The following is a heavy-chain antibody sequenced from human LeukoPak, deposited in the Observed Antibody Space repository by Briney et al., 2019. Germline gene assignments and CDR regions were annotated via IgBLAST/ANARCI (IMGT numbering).Heavy chain of an antibody. V-gene: IGHV3-7*01. CDR2: IKQDGSEK. Sequence: PGGSLRLSCAASGFTFSSCWMSWVRQAPGKGLEWVANIKQDGSEKYYVDSVKGRFTISRDNAKNSLYLQMNSLRAEDTAVYYCARAWWDHKTGGFDYWGQGTLVTVSS. CDR1: GFTFSSCW. D-gene: IGHD2-15*01. CDR3: ARAWWDHKTGGFDY. J-gene: IGHJ4*02.